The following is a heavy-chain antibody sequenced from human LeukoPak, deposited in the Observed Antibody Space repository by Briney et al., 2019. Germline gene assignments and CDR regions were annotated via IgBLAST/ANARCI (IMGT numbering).Heavy chain of an antibody. Sequence: SQTLSLTCTVSGGSISSGGYYWSWIRQHPGKGLEWIGYIYYSGSTYYNPSLKSRVTISVDTSKNQFSLKLSSVTAADTAVYYCATELRHYYGSGSYYNRFDYWGQGTLVTVSS. D-gene: IGHD3-10*01. CDR2: IYYSGST. J-gene: IGHJ4*02. CDR1: GGSISSGGYY. CDR3: ATELRHYYGSGSYYNRFDY. V-gene: IGHV4-31*03.